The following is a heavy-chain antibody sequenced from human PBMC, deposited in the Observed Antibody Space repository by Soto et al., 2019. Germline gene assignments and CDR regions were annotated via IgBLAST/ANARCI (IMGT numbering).Heavy chain of an antibody. J-gene: IGHJ4*02. CDR1: GYTFTSYG. V-gene: IGHV1-18*01. CDR2: ISAHNGNT. Sequence: QVHLVQSGAEVKKPGASVKVSCKASGYTFTSYGITWVRQAPGQGLEWMGWISAHNGNTDYAQKLQGRVIVTRDTSTSTAYMELRSLISDDTAVYYCARGRYGDYWGQGARVTASS. D-gene: IGHD1-1*01. CDR3: ARGRYGDY.